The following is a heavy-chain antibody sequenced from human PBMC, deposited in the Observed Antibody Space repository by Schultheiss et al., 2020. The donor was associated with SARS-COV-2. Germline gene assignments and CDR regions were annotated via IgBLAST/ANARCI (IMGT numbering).Heavy chain of an antibody. V-gene: IGHV5-51*01. CDR1: RYIFTNYW. Sequence: GESLKISCKVSRYIFTNYWIGWVRQMPGKGLEWLGVIYPDDSDTRYSPSSQGQVTISADQSISTAYLQWSSLKASDTAMYYCARQSGCSYYDLWGQGTLVTVSS. J-gene: IGHJ4*02. D-gene: IGHD2-15*01. CDR3: ARQSGCSYYDL. CDR2: IYPDDSDT.